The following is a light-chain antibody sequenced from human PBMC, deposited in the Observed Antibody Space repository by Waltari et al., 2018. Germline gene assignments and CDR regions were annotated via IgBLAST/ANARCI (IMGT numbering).Light chain of an antibody. J-gene: IGLJ2*01. CDR1: RSDGGGNNY. Sequence: QSALTQPASVSGSPGPSLTIPCPGTRSDGGGNNYVSWYQKHPGKAPKLMIYDVSNRPSGVSNRFSGCKSGNTASLTISGLQAEDEADYYCASYISSSTLELFGGGTSLTVL. CDR3: ASYISSSTLEL. CDR2: DVS. V-gene: IGLV2-14*03.